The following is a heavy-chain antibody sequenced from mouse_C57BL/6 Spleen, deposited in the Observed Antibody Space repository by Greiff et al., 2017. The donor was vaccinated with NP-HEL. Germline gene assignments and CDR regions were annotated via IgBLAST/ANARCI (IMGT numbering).Heavy chain of an antibody. CDR2: IDPSDSYT. Sequence: QVQLQQPGAELVMPGASVKLSCKASGYTFTSYWMHWVKQRPGQGLEWIGEIDPSDSYTNYNQKFKGKSTLTVDKSSSTAYMQLSSLTSEDSAVYYCARVHYGSSSFYAMDYWGQGTSVTVSS. J-gene: IGHJ4*01. D-gene: IGHD1-1*01. CDR3: ARVHYGSSSFYAMDY. CDR1: GYTFTSYW. V-gene: IGHV1-69*01.